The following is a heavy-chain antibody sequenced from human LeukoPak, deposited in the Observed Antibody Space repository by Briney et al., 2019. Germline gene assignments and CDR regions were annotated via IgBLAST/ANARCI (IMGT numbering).Heavy chain of an antibody. J-gene: IGHJ5*02. CDR1: GGSFSGYY. V-gene: IGHV4-34*01. D-gene: IGHD1-14*01. Sequence: SETLSLTCAVYGGSFSGYYWSWIRQPPGKGLEWIGEINHSGSTNYNPSLKSRVTISVDTSKNQFSLKLSSVTAADTAVYYCASFNHNIGWFDPWGQGTLVTVSS. CDR3: ASFNHNIGWFDP. CDR2: INHSGST.